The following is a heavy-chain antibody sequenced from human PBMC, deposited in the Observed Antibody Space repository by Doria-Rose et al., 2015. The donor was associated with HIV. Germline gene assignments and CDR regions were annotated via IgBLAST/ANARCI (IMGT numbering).Heavy chain of an antibody. V-gene: IGHV1-3*01. CDR2: INVDNGNA. CDR1: GYTFTRYA. J-gene: IGHJ4*02. CDR3: AKGRVRVVQAATTLDF. Sequence: QVQLVQSGAEVKKPGASVRVSCKASGYTFTRYAMHGVRQAPGQRPEWMGWINVDNGNAEYSQKFHGRLTITRDTAASTAYMELSSLTSDDRAVYYCAKGRVRVVQAATTLDFWGQGTLVPVSS. D-gene: IGHD2-2*01.